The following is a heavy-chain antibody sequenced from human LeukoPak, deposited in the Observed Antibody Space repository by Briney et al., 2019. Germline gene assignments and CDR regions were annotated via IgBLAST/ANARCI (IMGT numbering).Heavy chain of an antibody. CDR2: ISSSSGYI. CDR1: GFTFSTYS. CDR3: ARDKSGGYTFYFDY. V-gene: IGHV3-21*01. D-gene: IGHD5-12*01. J-gene: IGHJ4*02. Sequence: PGGSLRLSCAASGFTFSTYSMNWVRQATGKGLEWVSSISSSSGYIYYADSVKGRFTISRDNAKNSLYLQMNSLRAEDTAVYYCARDKSGGYTFYFDYWGQGTLVSVSS.